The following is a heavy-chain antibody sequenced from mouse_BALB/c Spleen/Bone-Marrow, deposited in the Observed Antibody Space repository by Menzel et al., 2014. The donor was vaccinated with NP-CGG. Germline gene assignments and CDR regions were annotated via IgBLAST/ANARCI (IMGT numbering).Heavy chain of an antibody. D-gene: IGHD1-1*01. CDR1: GFNIKDTY. J-gene: IGHJ3*01. Sequence: VHVKQSGAELVKPGASVKLSCTASGFNIKDTYVHWVKQRPEQGLEWIGRIDPANGNTEYDPKFQGKATITADTSSNTAYLQLSSLTSEDTAVYYCARSGDYGSSFAYWGQGTLVTVSA. CDR3: ARSGDYGSSFAY. V-gene: IGHV14-3*02. CDR2: IDPANGNT.